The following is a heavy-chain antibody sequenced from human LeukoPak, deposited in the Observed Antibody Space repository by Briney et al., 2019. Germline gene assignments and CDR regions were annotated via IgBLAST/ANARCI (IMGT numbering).Heavy chain of an antibody. CDR1: GFTFSSYG. Sequence: GGSLRLSCAASGFTFSSYGMHWVRQAPGKGLEWVAVISYDGSNKYYADSVKGRFTISRDNSKNTLYLQMNSLRAEDTAVYYCAKEGGAYGEGYYFDYWGQGILVTVSS. CDR3: AKEGGAYGEGYYFDY. CDR2: ISYDGSNK. V-gene: IGHV3-30*18. J-gene: IGHJ4*02. D-gene: IGHD4-17*01.